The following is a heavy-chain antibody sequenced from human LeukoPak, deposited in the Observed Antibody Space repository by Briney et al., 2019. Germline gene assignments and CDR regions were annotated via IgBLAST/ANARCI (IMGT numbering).Heavy chain of an antibody. J-gene: IGHJ6*02. V-gene: IGHV3-9*01. CDR3: AREVSSSWSIYYYGMDV. CDR1: GFTFDDYA. D-gene: IGHD6-13*01. CDR2: ISWNSGSI. Sequence: GGSLRLSCAASGFTFDDYAMHWVRQAPGKGLEWVSGISWNSGSIGYADSVKGRFTISRDNSKNTLYLQMNSLRAEDTAVYYCAREVSSSWSIYYYGMDVWGQGTTVTVSS.